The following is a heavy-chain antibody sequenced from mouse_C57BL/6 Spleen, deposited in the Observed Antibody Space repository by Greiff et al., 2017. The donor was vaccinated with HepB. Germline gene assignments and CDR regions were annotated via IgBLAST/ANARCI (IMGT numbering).Heavy chain of an antibody. J-gene: IGHJ3*01. CDR3: ARGLFDTTGLGGFAY. Sequence: VQLQQSGAELAKPGASVKLSCKASGYTFTSYWLHWVKQRPGQGLEWIGYINPSSGYTKYNQKFKDKATLTADKSSSTAYMQLSSLTYEDSAVYYCARGLFDTTGLGGFAYWGQGTLVTVSA. CDR1: GYTFTSYW. V-gene: IGHV1-7*01. D-gene: IGHD1-1*01. CDR2: INPSSGYT.